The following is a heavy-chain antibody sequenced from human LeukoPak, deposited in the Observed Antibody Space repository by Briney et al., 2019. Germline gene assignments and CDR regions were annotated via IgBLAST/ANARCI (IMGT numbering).Heavy chain of an antibody. CDR2: MDPNSGGT. CDR3: ARGKGSSWFDY. D-gene: IGHD6-13*01. CDR1: GYTFTGQY. Sequence: ASVKVSCKASGYTFTGQYMHWVRQAPGEGLEWMGWMDPNSGGTKYAQKFQGWVTLTRDTSISTAYLELSRLKSDDTAVYYCARGKGSSWFDYWGKGTLVTVSS. V-gene: IGHV1-2*04. J-gene: IGHJ4*02.